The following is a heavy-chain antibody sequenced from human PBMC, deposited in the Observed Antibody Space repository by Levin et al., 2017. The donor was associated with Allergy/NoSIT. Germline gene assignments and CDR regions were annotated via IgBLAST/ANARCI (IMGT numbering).Heavy chain of an antibody. D-gene: IGHD6-19*01. J-gene: IGHJ2*01. CDR3: ERDRRAVAGTGGGYFDL. Sequence: GGSLRLSCAASGFTFSSYAMHWVRQAPGKGLEWVAVISYDGSNKYYADSVKGRFTISRDNSKNTLYLQMNSLRAEDTAVYYCERDRRAVAGTGGGYFDLWGRGTLVTVSS. V-gene: IGHV3-30-3*01. CDR1: GFTFSSYA. CDR2: ISYDGSNK.